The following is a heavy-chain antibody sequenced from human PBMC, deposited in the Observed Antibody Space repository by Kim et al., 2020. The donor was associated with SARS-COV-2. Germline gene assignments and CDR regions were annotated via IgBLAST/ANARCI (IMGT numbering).Heavy chain of an antibody. Sequence: GGSLRLSCAASGFTFSNYYMNWIRQAPGKGLEWISYISSSSTYTKYADSVKGRFTISRDNAKNSLFLEMNSLGAEDTAVYYCATDYGGNSVFDYWGPGTLVTVSS. D-gene: IGHD4-17*01. J-gene: IGHJ4*02. V-gene: IGHV3-11*03. CDR3: ATDYGGNSVFDY. CDR2: ISSSSTYT. CDR1: GFTFSNYY.